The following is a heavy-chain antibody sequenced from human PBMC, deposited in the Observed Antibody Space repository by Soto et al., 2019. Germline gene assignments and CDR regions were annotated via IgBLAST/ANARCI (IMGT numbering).Heavy chain of an antibody. D-gene: IGHD3-3*01. V-gene: IGHV3-23*01. J-gene: IGHJ6*02. Sequence: EVQLLESGGGLVQPGGSLRLSCAASGFTFSNYAMSWVRQAPGKGLEWVSAISGSGGATYYADSVKGRFTISRDNSKNTLYVQMNSLRAEDTAVYYCAKRAEWSVIPPYYYGMDVWGQGTTVTVSS. CDR2: ISGSGGAT. CDR1: GFTFSNYA. CDR3: AKRAEWSVIPPYYYGMDV.